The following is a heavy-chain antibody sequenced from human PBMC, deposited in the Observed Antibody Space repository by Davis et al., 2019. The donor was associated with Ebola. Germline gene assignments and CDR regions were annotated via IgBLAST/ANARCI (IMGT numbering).Heavy chain of an antibody. Sequence: SETLSLTCTVSGGSISSYYWSWIRQPPGKGLEWIGYTYYSGSTNYNPSLKSRVTISVDTSKNQFSLKLSSVTAADTAVYYCARGLTGTLYYYYGMDVWGQGTTVTVSS. V-gene: IGHV4-59*01. CDR3: ARGLTGTLYYYYGMDV. J-gene: IGHJ6*02. CDR1: GGSISSYY. D-gene: IGHD1-20*01. CDR2: TYYSGST.